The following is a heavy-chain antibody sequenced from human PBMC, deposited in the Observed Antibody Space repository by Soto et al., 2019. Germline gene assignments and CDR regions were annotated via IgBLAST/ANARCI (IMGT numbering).Heavy chain of an antibody. Sequence: EVQLVESGGGLVQPGGSLRLSCAASGFTFSSYWMSWVRQAPGKGLEWVANIKQDGSEKYYVDSVKGRFTISRDNAKNSLYLQMNSLRAEDTAVYYCARDGVVPAASIYYYYYMDVWGKGTTVTVSS. CDR1: GFTFSSYW. V-gene: IGHV3-7*01. CDR2: IKQDGSEK. J-gene: IGHJ6*03. CDR3: ARDGVVPAASIYYYYYMDV. D-gene: IGHD2-2*01.